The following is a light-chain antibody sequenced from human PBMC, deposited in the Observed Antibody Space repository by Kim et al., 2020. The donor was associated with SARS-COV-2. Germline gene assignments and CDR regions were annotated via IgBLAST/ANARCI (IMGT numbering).Light chain of an antibody. CDR3: QAWDSSTVV. V-gene: IGLV3-1*01. CDR2: QDT. Sequence: VSPGQTASIPCAEDKLGEKYVSWHQQKPGQSPVLVIFQDTKRPSGIPSRFSGSNSGNTATLTISGTQAMDEADYYCQAWDSSTVVFGGGTQLTVL. J-gene: IGLJ3*02. CDR1: KLGEKY.